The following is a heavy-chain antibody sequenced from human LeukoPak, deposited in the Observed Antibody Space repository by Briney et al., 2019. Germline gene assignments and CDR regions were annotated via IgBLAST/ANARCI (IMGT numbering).Heavy chain of an antibody. V-gene: IGHV4-34*01. CDR3: ARGRSIVVVPAARWFDP. CDR2: INHSGST. Sequence: GSLRLSCAASGFTFSTYTMNWVRQAPGKGLEWIGEINHSGSTNYNPSLKSRVTISVDTSKNQFSLKLSSVTAADTAVYYCARGRSIVVVPAARWFDPWGQGTLVTVSS. D-gene: IGHD2-2*01. CDR1: GFTFSTYT. J-gene: IGHJ5*02.